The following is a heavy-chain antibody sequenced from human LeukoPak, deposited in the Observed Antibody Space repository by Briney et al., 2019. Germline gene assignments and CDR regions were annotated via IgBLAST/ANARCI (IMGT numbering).Heavy chain of an antibody. CDR3: AKDQDYGDYIDY. CDR1: GFTFSSYA. V-gene: IGHV3-23*01. J-gene: IGHJ4*02. CDR2: ISGSGGST. D-gene: IGHD4-17*01. Sequence: GGSLRLSCAASGFTFSSYAMSWVRQAPGKGLEWVSAISGSGGSTYYADFVKGRFTISRDNSKNTLYLQMNSLRAEDTAVYYCAKDQDYGDYIDYWGQGTLVTVSS.